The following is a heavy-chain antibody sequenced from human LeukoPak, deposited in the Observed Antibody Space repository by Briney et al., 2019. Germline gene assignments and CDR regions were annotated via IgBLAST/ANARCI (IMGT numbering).Heavy chain of an antibody. Sequence: PSETLSLTCTVSGGSISSYYWSWMRQRPGKGLEWIGYIYYSGSTNYNPSLKSRVTISVDTSKNQFSLKLSSVTAADTAVYYCAREAQQYSGSYYVDYWGQGTLVTVSS. D-gene: IGHD1-26*01. J-gene: IGHJ4*02. CDR1: GGSISSYY. CDR3: AREAQQYSGSYYVDY. V-gene: IGHV4-59*01. CDR2: IYYSGST.